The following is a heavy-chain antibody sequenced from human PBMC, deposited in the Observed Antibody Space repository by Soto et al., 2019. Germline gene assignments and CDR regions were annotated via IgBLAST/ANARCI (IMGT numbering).Heavy chain of an antibody. CDR3: ARAEVTGTYLFDP. CDR2: IIPILGIA. CDR1: GGTFSSYT. Sequence: ASVKVSCKASGGTFSSYTISWVRQAPGQGLEWMGRIIPILGIANYAQKFQGRVTITADKSTSTAYMELSSLRSEDTAVYYCARAEVTGTYLFDPWGQGTLVTVS. D-gene: IGHD1-20*01. V-gene: IGHV1-69*02. J-gene: IGHJ5*02.